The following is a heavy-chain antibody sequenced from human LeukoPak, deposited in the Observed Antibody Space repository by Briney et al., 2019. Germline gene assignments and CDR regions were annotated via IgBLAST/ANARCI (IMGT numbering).Heavy chain of an antibody. Sequence: GGSLRLSCAASGFTFSDYYMSWIRQAPGKGLEWVSSITTNSAYTEYADSVKGRFTISRDNGKNSLYLQMNSLRAEDTAVYYCARDPKYGDLDYWGQGTLVTVSS. V-gene: IGHV3-11*05. CDR3: ARDPKYGDLDY. J-gene: IGHJ4*02. D-gene: IGHD4-17*01. CDR1: GFTFSDYY. CDR2: ITTNSAYT.